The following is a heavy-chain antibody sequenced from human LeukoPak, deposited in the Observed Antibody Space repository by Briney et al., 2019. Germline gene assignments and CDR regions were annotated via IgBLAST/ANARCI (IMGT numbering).Heavy chain of an antibody. V-gene: IGHV3-53*01. CDR3: ARGRDLYGLDAFDI. Sequence: GGSLRLSCAASGFTVSSNDMSWVRQAPGKGLEWVSVIYSGGSTYYADSVKGRFTISRDNSKNTLYLQMNSLRAEDTAVYYCARGRDLYGLDAFDIWGQGTMVTGSS. CDR1: GFTVSSND. D-gene: IGHD2-8*01. J-gene: IGHJ3*02. CDR2: IYSGGST.